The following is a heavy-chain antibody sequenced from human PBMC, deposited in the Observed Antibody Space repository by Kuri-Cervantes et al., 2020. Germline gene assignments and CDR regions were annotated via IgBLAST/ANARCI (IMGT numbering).Heavy chain of an antibody. CDR1: GFTFSSYW. CDR3: AKAKQWLVLCMDV. V-gene: IGHV3-30*18. J-gene: IGHJ6*02. Sequence: GESLKISCAASGFTFSSYWMSWVRQAPGKGLEWVAVISYDGSNKYYADSVRGRFTISRDNSKNTLYLQMNSLRAEDTAVYYCAKAKQWLVLCMDVWGQGTTVTVSS. D-gene: IGHD6-19*01. CDR2: ISYDGSNK.